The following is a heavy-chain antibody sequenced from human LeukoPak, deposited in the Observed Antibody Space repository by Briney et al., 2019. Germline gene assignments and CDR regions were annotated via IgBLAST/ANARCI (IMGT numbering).Heavy chain of an antibody. J-gene: IGHJ4*02. Sequence: PGGSLRLSCAASGFTFSSFWMSWVRQAPGKGLEWVANIKQDGSEKYYVDSVKGRFTISRDNAKNSVHLQMNSLRAEDTAVYYRARDLDGSCDYWGQGTLVTVSS. V-gene: IGHV3-7*01. CDR1: GFTFSSFW. D-gene: IGHD1-26*01. CDR2: IKQDGSEK. CDR3: ARDLDGSCDY.